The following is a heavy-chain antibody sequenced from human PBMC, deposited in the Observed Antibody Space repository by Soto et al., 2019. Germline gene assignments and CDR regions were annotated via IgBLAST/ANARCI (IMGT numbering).Heavy chain of an antibody. CDR1: GLTFTNSA. V-gene: IGHV3-23*01. CDR2: ISGGGAGT. Sequence: GGSLRLSCAASGLTFTNSAMSWVRQAPGKGLEWVSAISGGGAGTYYADSVKGRFTISRDNSKNTLYLQMNSLRAEDTAVYYCAKCTVGTIMSSGWCKWLDPWGQGTLVTVSS. D-gene: IGHD6-19*01. J-gene: IGHJ5*02. CDR3: AKCTVGTIMSSGWCKWLDP.